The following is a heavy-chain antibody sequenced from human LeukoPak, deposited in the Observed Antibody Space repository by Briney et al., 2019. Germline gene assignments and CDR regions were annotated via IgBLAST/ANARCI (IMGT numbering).Heavy chain of an antibody. D-gene: IGHD3-10*01. CDR2: INPNSGGT. V-gene: IGHV1-2*04. CDR1: GYTFTSYY. Sequence: ASVKVSCKASGYTFTSYYMHWVRQAPGQGLEWMGWINPNSGGTNYAQKFQGWVTMTRDTSISTAYMELSRLRSDDTAVYYCARERVWFGEFYYYYGMDVWGQGTTVTVSS. CDR3: ARERVWFGEFYYYYGMDV. J-gene: IGHJ6*02.